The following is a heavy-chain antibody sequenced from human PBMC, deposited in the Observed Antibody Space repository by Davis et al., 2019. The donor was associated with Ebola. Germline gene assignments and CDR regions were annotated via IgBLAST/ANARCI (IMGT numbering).Heavy chain of an antibody. CDR2: ISSSGSTI. CDR3: AREGYSGSYWSPGWSVAFDI. CDR1: GFTFSDYY. V-gene: IGHV3-11*01. D-gene: IGHD1-26*01. J-gene: IGHJ3*02. Sequence: PGGSLRLSCAASGFTFSDYYMSWIRQAPGKGLEWVSYISSSGSTIYYADSVKGRFTISRDNAKNSLYLQMNSLRAEDTAVYYCAREGYSGSYWSPGWSVAFDIWGQGTMVTVSS.